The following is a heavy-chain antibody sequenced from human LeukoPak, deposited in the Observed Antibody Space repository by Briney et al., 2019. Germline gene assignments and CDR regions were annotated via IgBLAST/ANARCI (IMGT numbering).Heavy chain of an antibody. CDR3: AKDMGIKTYYFGSGPLPYYYYGMDV. D-gene: IGHD3-10*01. CDR2: ISWNSGSI. V-gene: IGHV3-9*01. CDR1: GFTFDDYA. Sequence: GGSLRLSCAGSGFTFDDYAMHWVRQAPGKGLEWVSGISWNSGSIGYADSVKGRFTISRDNAKNSLYLQMNSLRAEDTALYYCAKDMGIKTYYFGSGPLPYYYYGMDVWGQGTTVTVSS. J-gene: IGHJ6*02.